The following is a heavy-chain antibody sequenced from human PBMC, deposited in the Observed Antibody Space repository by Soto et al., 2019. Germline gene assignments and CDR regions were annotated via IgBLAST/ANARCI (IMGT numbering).Heavy chain of an antibody. D-gene: IGHD6-13*01. CDR1: GFTFSRYA. V-gene: IGHV3-23*01. CDR3: AKDQQQYNWFDP. Sequence: GGSLRLSCAASGFTFSRYAMSWVRQAPGKGLEWVSAISGSGGSTYYADSVKGRFTISRDNSKITLYRQMNSLRAEDTAVYYCAKDQQQYNWFDPWGQGTLVTVSS. J-gene: IGHJ5*02. CDR2: ISGSGGST.